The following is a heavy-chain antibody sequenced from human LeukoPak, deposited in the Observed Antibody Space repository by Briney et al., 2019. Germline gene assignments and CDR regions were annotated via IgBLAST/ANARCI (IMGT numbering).Heavy chain of an antibody. J-gene: IGHJ4*02. CDR2: INPNSGGT. D-gene: IGHD5-18*01. V-gene: IGHV1-2*04. Sequence: ASVKVSCKASGYTFTGYYMHWVRQAPGQGLEWMGWINPNSGGTNYAQKFQGWVTMTRDTSISTANLQWSSLKASDTAMYYCARHKATGPYYFDYWGQGTLVTVSS. CDR1: GYTFTGYY. CDR3: ARHKATGPYYFDY.